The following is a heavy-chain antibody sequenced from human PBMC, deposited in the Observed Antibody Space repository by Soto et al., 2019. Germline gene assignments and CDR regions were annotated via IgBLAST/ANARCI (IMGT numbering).Heavy chain of an antibody. V-gene: IGHV3-9*01. Sequence: ELVESGGGPVQPGGSLRLSCAASGFSIDDFAMHWVRQAPGKGLEWVSSISWDSGKIGYADSVTGRFSVSRDNAKNSLFLQMSSLKPEDTAFYFCAKDNPGRYRDYESTWFEPWGQGTLVTVSS. CDR1: GFSIDDFA. CDR2: ISWDSGKI. D-gene: IGHD5-12*01. CDR3: AKDNPGRYRDYESTWFEP. J-gene: IGHJ5*02.